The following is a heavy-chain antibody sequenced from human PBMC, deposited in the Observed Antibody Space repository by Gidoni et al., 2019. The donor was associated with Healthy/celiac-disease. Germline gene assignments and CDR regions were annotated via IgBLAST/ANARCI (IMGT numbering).Heavy chain of an antibody. V-gene: IGHV1-18*01. CDR3: ARDSADIVVVPAAAY. CDR2: ISAYNGNT. J-gene: IGHJ4*02. D-gene: IGHD2-2*01. Sequence: QVQLVQSGAEVKTPGASVKVSCKASGYTSTSYGISWVRQAPGQGLEWMGWISAYNGNTNYAQKLQSRVTMTTDTSTSTTYMELRSLRSDDTAVYYCARDSADIVVVPAAAYWGQGTLVTVSS. CDR1: GYTSTSYG.